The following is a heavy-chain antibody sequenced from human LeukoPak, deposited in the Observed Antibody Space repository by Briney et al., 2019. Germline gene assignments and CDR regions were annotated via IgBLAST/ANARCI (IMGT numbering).Heavy chain of an antibody. CDR2: INPNSGGT. Sequence: EASVKVSCKASGYTFTGYYMHWVRQAPGQGLEWMGWINPNSGGTNYAQKFQGRVTMTRDTSISTAYMELSRLRSDDTAVYYCARDPPKGWFGEPQNWFDPWGQGTLVTVSS. J-gene: IGHJ5*02. V-gene: IGHV1-2*02. CDR1: GYTFTGYY. CDR3: ARDPPKGWFGEPQNWFDP. D-gene: IGHD3-10*01.